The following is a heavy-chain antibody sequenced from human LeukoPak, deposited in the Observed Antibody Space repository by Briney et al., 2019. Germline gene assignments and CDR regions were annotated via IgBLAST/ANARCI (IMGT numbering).Heavy chain of an antibody. Sequence: GASVKVSCKASGYTFTSYGISWVRQAPGQGLEWMGGIIPIFGTANYAQKFQGRVTITADESTSTAYMELSSLRSEDTAVYYCARDYLSSSWSVNWFDPWGQGTLVTVSS. CDR2: IIPIFGTA. CDR3: ARDYLSSSWSVNWFDP. D-gene: IGHD6-13*01. J-gene: IGHJ5*02. V-gene: IGHV1-69*13. CDR1: GYTFTSYG.